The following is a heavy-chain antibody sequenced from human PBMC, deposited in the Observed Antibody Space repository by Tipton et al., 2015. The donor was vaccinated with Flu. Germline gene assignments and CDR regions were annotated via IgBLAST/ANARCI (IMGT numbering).Heavy chain of an antibody. CDR2: IGQSGSP. J-gene: IGHJ4*02. D-gene: IGHD2-2*01. CDR1: GGSFSGYY. Sequence: TLSLTCAVSGGSFSGYYWSWIRQPPGKGLEWIGDIGQSGSPNYNPSLKSRVSISLDTSKNQFSLKLTSVTAADTAVYYCARDPSLGMPDYFDHWGQGTLVTASS. CDR3: ARDPSLGMPDYFDH. V-gene: IGHV4-34*01.